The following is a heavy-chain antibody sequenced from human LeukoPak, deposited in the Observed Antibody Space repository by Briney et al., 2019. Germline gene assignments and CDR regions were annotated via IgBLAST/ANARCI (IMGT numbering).Heavy chain of an antibody. D-gene: IGHD3-22*01. V-gene: IGHV4-39*07. CDR3: ARDSTYYYDSSGYYAPAGI. CDR2: IYYSGST. CDR1: GGSISSSSYY. Sequence: SETLSLTCTVSGGSISSSSYYWGWIRQPPGKGLEWIGSIYYSGSTYYNPSLKSRVTISVDTSKNQFSLKLSSVTAADTAVYYCARDSTYYYDSSGYYAPAGIWGQGTMVTVSS. J-gene: IGHJ3*02.